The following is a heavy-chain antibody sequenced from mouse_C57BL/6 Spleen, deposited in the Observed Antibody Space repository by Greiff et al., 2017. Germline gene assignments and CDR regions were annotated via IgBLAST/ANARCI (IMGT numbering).Heavy chain of an antibody. J-gene: IGHJ4*01. D-gene: IGHD1-1*01. Sequence: EVQLQQSVAELVRPGASVKLSCTASGFNIKNTYMHWVKQRPEQGLEWIGRIDPANGNTKYAPKFQGKATITADTASNTAYLQLSSLTSEDTAIYCGARPDGSSYEGYAMDYWGQGTSVTVSS. CDR3: ARPDGSSYEGYAMDY. V-gene: IGHV14-3*01. CDR1: GFNIKNTY. CDR2: IDPANGNT.